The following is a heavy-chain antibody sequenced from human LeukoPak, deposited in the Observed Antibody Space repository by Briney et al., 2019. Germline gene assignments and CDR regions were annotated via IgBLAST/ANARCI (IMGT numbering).Heavy chain of an antibody. Sequence: GGSLRLSCAASGFTFSSFSMDWVRQAPGKGLEWLSYISGSSSIVYYGDSVKGRFTISRDNAKNSLYLQMNSLRDEDTAVYYCARDPSVAATGWGRWFDHWGLGTLVTVSS. D-gene: IGHD6-13*01. CDR2: ISGSSSIV. CDR1: GFTFSSFS. CDR3: ARDPSVAATGWGRWFDH. V-gene: IGHV3-48*02. J-gene: IGHJ5*02.